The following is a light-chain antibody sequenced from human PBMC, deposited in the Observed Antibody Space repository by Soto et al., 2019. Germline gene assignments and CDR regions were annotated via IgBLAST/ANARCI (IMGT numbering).Light chain of an antibody. CDR1: TSDVGSYNR. V-gene: IGLV2-18*02. CDR2: AVN. J-gene: IGLJ1*01. Sequence: QSVLTQPPSVSGPPGQSVTISCTGTTSDVGSYNRVSWYQQPPGKAPKLLIYAVNNRPWGVPDRFSASTSGTSASLAITGLQAEDEGDYYCQSYDSTLSARYVFGAGTKVTVL. CDR3: QSYDSTLSARYV.